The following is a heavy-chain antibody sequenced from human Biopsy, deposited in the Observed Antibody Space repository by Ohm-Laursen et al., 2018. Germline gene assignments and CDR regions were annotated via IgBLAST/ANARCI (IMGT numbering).Heavy chain of an antibody. D-gene: IGHD1-26*01. J-gene: IGHJ4*01. CDR3: VRGCGGYNFDS. CDR1: GFTFNTYG. Sequence: SLRLSCAASGFTFNTYGMHWVRQAPGKGLEWVSHIDVLDYNTYYVDSVRGRFTISRDNSKEMVYLQINSLRADDTAVYYCVRGCGGYNFDSWGPGTLVTVSS. V-gene: IGHV3-23*01. CDR2: IDVLDYNT.